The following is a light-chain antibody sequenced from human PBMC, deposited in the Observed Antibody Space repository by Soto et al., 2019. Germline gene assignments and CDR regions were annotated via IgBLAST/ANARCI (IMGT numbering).Light chain of an antibody. CDR1: QTISND. CDR2: GAS. Sequence: EVGMTQSPATVSVSPGEGVTLSCRASQTISNDLAWYQQKPGQAPRLLIYGASTRATGVPARFSGGGSGTEFTLTISSLQSEDFAFYYCQQNNKWPPATFGGGIKVDIK. J-gene: IGKJ4*01. CDR3: QQNNKWPPAT. V-gene: IGKV3-15*01.